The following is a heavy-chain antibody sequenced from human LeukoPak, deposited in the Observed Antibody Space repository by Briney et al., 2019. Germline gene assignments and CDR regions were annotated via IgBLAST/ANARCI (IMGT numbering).Heavy chain of an antibody. J-gene: IGHJ3*02. D-gene: IGHD6-25*01. V-gene: IGHV3-21*01. Sequence: GGSLRLSCAASGFTFSSYSMNLVRQAPGKGLEWVSSISSSSSYIYYADSVKGRFTISRDNAKNSLYLQMNSLRAENTAVYYCARDGAAATDYAFDIWGQGTMVTVSS. CDR2: ISSSSSYI. CDR1: GFTFSSYS. CDR3: ARDGAAATDYAFDI.